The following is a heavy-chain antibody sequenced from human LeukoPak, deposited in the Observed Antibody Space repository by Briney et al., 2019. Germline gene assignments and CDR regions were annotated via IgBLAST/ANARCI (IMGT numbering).Heavy chain of an antibody. Sequence: PGGSLRLSCAASGFTFSGSAMHWVRQASGKGLEWVGRIRSKANSYATAYPASVKGRFTISRDDSKNTAYLQMNSLKTEDTAVYYCTRHVHDYGDYVQFDYWGQGTLVTVSS. CDR2: IRSKANSYAT. D-gene: IGHD4-17*01. CDR3: TRHVHDYGDYVQFDY. CDR1: GFTFSGSA. J-gene: IGHJ4*02. V-gene: IGHV3-73*01.